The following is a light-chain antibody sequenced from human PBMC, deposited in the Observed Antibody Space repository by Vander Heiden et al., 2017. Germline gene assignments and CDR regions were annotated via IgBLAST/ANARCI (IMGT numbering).Light chain of an antibody. Sequence: QTVLPQPPSVSAAPGQRAPLPCPGSSSNIGNNYVSWYQQLPGTAPKLLIYENNKRPSGIPDRFSGSKSGTSATLGITGLQTGDEADYYCGTCDSSLSAWVFGGGTKLTVL. CDR2: ENN. J-gene: IGLJ3*02. CDR1: SSNIGNNY. V-gene: IGLV1-51*02. CDR3: GTCDSSLSAWV.